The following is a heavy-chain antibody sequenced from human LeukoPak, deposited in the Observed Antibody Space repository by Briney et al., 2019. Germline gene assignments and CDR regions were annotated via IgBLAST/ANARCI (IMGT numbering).Heavy chain of an antibody. D-gene: IGHD3-9*01. CDR1: GYTFISYA. CDR2: INAGNGNT. Sequence: ASVKVSCKASGYTFISYAMHWVRQAPGQRLEWMGWINAGNGNTKYSQKFQGSVTITRDTSASTAYMELSSLRSVDTAVYYCARADYYFDWLQFDYWGQGTLVTVSS. J-gene: IGHJ4*02. V-gene: IGHV1-3*01. CDR3: ARADYYFDWLQFDY.